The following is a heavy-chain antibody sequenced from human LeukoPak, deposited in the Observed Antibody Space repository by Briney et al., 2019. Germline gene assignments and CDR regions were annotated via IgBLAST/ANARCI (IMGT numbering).Heavy chain of an antibody. V-gene: IGHV4-4*07. CDR1: GGSISSYY. CDR3: ARDMGSSSWIDAFDI. Sequence: PSETLSLTCTVSGGSISSYYWSWIRQPAGKVLEWIGRIYTSGSTNYNPSLKSRVTMSVDTSKNQFSLKLSSVTAADTAVYYCARDMGSSSWIDAFDIWGQGTMVTVSS. CDR2: IYTSGST. J-gene: IGHJ3*02. D-gene: IGHD6-13*01.